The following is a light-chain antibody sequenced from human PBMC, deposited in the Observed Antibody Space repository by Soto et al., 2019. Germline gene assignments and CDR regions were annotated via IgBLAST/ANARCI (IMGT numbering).Light chain of an antibody. V-gene: IGLV2-8*01. CDR1: SSDVGGYNY. CDR2: EVS. CDR3: SSYAGSSNWV. J-gene: IGLJ3*02. Sequence: QSVLTQPPSASGSPGQSVAISCTGTSSDVGGYNYVSWYQHHPGKAPKLMIYEVSRRPSGVSDRFSGSKSGNTASLTVSGLQAEDEAYYYCSSYAGSSNWVFGGGTKLTVL.